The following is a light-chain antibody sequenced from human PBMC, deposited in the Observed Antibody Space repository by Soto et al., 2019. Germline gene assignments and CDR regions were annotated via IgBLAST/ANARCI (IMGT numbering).Light chain of an antibody. CDR2: AAS. CDR3: QQLNSYPL. CDR1: QGISSY. J-gene: IGKJ3*01. Sequence: IQLIQSLSSLFASVGDRVTITCRASQGISSYLAWYQQKPGKAPKLLIYAASTLQSGVPSRFSGSGSGTDFTLTISSLQPEDFATYYCQQLNSYPLFGPGTKVDIK. V-gene: IGKV1-9*01.